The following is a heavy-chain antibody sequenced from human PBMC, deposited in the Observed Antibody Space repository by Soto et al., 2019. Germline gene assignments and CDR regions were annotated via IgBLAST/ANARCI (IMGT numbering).Heavy chain of an antibody. CDR3: ARHPHRLTVVTPAYFDY. D-gene: IGHD2-21*02. CDR2: IYPGDSDT. V-gene: IGHV5-51*01. J-gene: IGHJ4*02. CDR1: GYSFTSYW. Sequence: GESLKISCNGSGYSFTSYWIGWVRQMPGKGLEWMGIIYPGDSDTRYSTSFQGQVTISADKSISTAYLQWSSLKASDTAMYYCARHPHRLTVVTPAYFDYWGQGTLVTVSS.